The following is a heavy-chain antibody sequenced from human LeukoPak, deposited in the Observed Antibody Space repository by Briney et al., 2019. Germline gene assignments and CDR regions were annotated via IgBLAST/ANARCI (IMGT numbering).Heavy chain of an antibody. CDR3: ARTYIVVVPAAMRWFDP. Sequence: SDTLTLPCAVYGGSFSGYYWSWIRQPPGKGLEWIGEINHSGSTNYNPSLKSRFTISVDTSKNQFSLKLSSVTAADTAVYYCARTYIVVVPAAMRWFDPWGQGTLVTVSS. J-gene: IGHJ5*02. D-gene: IGHD2-2*01. V-gene: IGHV4-34*01. CDR2: INHSGST. CDR1: GGSFSGYY.